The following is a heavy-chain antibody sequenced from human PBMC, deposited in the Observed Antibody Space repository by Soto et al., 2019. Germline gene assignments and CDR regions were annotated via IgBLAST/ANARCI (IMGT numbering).Heavy chain of an antibody. CDR3: AREESNYQHFDY. CDR2: IKQDGSEK. D-gene: IGHD2-2*01. J-gene: IGHJ4*02. V-gene: IGHV3-7*01. Sequence: GGSMRLSCAASGFTLSSYWMSWVRQAPGKGLEWVANIKQDGSEKYYVDSATGRFSISRDNPKNEVYLQLNSLRAEDTAIYYCAREESNYQHFDYWGRGTLVTV. CDR1: GFTLSSYW.